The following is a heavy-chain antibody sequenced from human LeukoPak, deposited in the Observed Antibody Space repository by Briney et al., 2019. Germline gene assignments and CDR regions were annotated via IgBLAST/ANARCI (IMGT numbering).Heavy chain of an antibody. CDR2: IYTSGST. V-gene: IGHV4-4*07. CDR1: GGSISSYY. CDR3: AKDRKVGPPPLYYMDV. Sequence: SETLSLTCTVSGGSISSYYWSWIRQPAGKGLEWIGRIYTSGSTNYNPSLKSRVTMSVDTSKNQFSLKLSSVTAADTAVYYCAKDRKVGPPPLYYMDVWGKGTTVTVSS. J-gene: IGHJ6*03.